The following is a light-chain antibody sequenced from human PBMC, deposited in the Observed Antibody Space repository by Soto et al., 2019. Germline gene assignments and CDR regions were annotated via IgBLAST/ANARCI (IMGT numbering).Light chain of an antibody. CDR3: QQRSTWPT. V-gene: IGKV3-11*01. Sequence: EGVLTQSPGTLSLSPGERATLSCRASESVDFHLAWYQQKPGQAPRLLIYDASVRATGTPARFSGSGSGTAFTLTISSLEPEDFALYYCQQRSTWPTFCQGTRLEIK. CDR1: ESVDFH. J-gene: IGKJ5*01. CDR2: DAS.